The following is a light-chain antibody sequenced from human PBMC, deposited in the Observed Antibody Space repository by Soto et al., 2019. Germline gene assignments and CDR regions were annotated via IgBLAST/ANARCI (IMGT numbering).Light chain of an antibody. Sequence: DIQMTQSPSTLSASVGDIVTITCRASQSISSWLAWYQQKPGKAPNLLIYKASSLESGVPSRFSGSVSWTEFTLTISSLQPDDFATYYCQPYDSYPLTFGGGTKVEIK. CDR3: QPYDSYPLT. J-gene: IGKJ4*01. V-gene: IGKV1-5*03. CDR2: KAS. CDR1: QSISSW.